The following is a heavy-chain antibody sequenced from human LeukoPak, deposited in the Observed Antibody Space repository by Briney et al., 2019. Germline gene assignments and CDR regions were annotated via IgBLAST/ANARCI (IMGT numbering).Heavy chain of an antibody. D-gene: IGHD2-15*01. CDR3: ARSDCGGGRCYYFDY. J-gene: IGHJ4*02. CDR2: ISYDGNNK. CDR1: GFTFSRHA. Sequence: GRPLRLSCAASGFTFSRHAMHWVRQAPGKGLEWVAVISYDGNNKYYADSVKGRFTISRDNSKNTLYLQMNSLRAEGTAVYYCARSDCGGGRCYYFDYWGQGTLVTVSS. V-gene: IGHV3-30-3*01.